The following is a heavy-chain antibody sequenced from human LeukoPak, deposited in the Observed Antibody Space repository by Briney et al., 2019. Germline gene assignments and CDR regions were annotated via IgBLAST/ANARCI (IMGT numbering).Heavy chain of an antibody. CDR3: ARDHRIVGATRLESDLDY. V-gene: IGHV3-48*01. D-gene: IGHD1-26*01. CDR2: ISSSSSTI. Sequence: PGGSLRLSCAASGFTFRIYSTNWVRHAPGRGREWGSYISSSSSTIYYADSVKGRFAISRDNAKNSLYLQMNRLRAEDTAVYYCARDHRIVGATRLESDLDYWGEGALVTVSP. J-gene: IGHJ4*02. CDR1: GFTFRIYS.